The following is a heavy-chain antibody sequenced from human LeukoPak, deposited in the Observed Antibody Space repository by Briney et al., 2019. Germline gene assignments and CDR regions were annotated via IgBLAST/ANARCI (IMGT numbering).Heavy chain of an antibody. CDR1: GFTLSTNG. D-gene: IGHD2-15*01. V-gene: IGHV3-30*18. J-gene: IGHJ4*02. CDR3: AKEYCGGGRCNDDFFDY. Sequence: PGGSLRLSCAASGFTLSTNGMHWVRQAPGKGLEWVAVISYDEKTKYYADSVKGRFTISRDNSRNTLYLQMNSLRAEDTAVYYCAKEYCGGGRCNDDFFDYWGQGTLVTVSS. CDR2: ISYDEKTK.